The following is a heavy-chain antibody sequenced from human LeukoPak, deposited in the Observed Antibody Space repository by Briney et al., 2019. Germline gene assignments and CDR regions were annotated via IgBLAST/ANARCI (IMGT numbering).Heavy chain of an antibody. J-gene: IGHJ3*02. CDR2: IEQDGSEK. V-gene: IGHV3-7*01. D-gene: IGHD6-19*01. CDR3: AREGEQWLVDAFDI. Sequence: GGSLRLSCAASGFTFSSYWMSWVRQAPGKGLEWVANIEQDGSEKYYVDSVKGRFTISRDNAKNSLYLQMNSLRAEDTAVYYCAREGEQWLVDAFDIWGQGTMVTVSS. CDR1: GFTFSSYW.